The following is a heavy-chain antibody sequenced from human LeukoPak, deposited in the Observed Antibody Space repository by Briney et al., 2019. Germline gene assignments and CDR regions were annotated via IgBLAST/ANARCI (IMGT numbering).Heavy chain of an antibody. CDR1: GGSISSSSYY. J-gene: IGHJ6*02. CDR3: ARRSTIFGVVTVAAGMDV. D-gene: IGHD3-3*01. V-gene: IGHV4-39*01. Sequence: PSETLSLTCTVSGGSISSSSYYWGWIRQPPGKGLEWIGTIYYSGSTYYNPSLKGRVTISVDTSKNQFSLKLSSVTAADTAVYYCARRSTIFGVVTVAAGMDVWGQGTTVTVSS. CDR2: IYYSGST.